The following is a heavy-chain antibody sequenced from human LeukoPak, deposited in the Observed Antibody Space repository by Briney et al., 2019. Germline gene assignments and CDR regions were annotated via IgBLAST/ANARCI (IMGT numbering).Heavy chain of an antibody. Sequence: PSETLSLTCTVSGGSISSTSYYWVWIRQPPGKGLEWIGCFSCSGSTYYNPYLKIRVTISVDTSKNQFYLKLSSVTAADTAVFYCAREEGRYYDTSGLFGYGGQGTLVTVSS. CDR1: GGSISSTSYY. CDR3: AREEGRYYDTSGLFGY. CDR2: FSCSGST. J-gene: IGHJ4*02. D-gene: IGHD3-22*01. V-gene: IGHV4-39*07.